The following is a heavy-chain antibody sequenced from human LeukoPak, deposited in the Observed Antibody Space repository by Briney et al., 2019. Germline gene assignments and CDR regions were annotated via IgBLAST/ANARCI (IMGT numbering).Heavy chain of an antibody. V-gene: IGHV3-30-3*01. CDR3: ARGHCSGGSCYSFYFDY. CDR2: ISYDGSNK. D-gene: IGHD2-15*01. J-gene: IGHJ4*02. Sequence: PGRSLRLSCAASGFTFSSYAMHWVRQAPGKGLEWVAVISYDGSNKYYADSVKGRFTISRDNSKNTLYLQMNSLRAEDTAVYYCARGHCSGGSCYSFYFDYWGQGTLVTVSS. CDR1: GFTFSSYA.